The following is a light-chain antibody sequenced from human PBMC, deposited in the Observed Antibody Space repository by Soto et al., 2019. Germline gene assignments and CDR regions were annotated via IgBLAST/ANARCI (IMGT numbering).Light chain of an antibody. CDR3: QQYDHSPRT. J-gene: IGKJ1*01. CDR2: GAS. CDR1: QDVNSFY. Sequence: EIVLTQSPGTLSLSPGERATLSCRASQDVNSFYLAWYQQKPGQAPRLLIYGASNRATGIPDRFSGSGSGNNFPLNNTRVGPEDFAVYYCQQYDHSPRTFGQGTKVEVK. V-gene: IGKV3-20*01.